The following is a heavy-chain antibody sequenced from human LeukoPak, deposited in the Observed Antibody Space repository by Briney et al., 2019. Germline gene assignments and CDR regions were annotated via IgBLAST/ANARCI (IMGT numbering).Heavy chain of an antibody. Sequence: PGGSLRLSCAASGFTFDDYGMSWVRQAPGKGLEWVSGINWNGGSTGYADSVKGRFTISRDNAKNSLYLQMNSLRAEDTALYYCAREGMYYYDSSGYYDYWGQGALVTVSS. J-gene: IGHJ4*02. CDR1: GFTFDDYG. V-gene: IGHV3-20*04. CDR3: AREGMYYYDSSGYYDY. D-gene: IGHD3-22*01. CDR2: INWNGGST.